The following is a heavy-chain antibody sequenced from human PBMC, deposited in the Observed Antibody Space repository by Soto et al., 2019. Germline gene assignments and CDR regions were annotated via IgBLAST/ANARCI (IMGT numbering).Heavy chain of an antibody. CDR1: GFTFSSYA. CDR3: AKNVIIRYYFDY. V-gene: IGHV3-23*01. Sequence: EVQLLESGGGLVQPGGSLRLSCAASGFTFSSYAMSWVRQAPAKGLEWVSAISGSGGSTYYADSVKGRFTISRDNSKNTLYLQMNSLRAEDTAVYYCAKNVIIRYYFDYWGQGTLVTVSS. J-gene: IGHJ4*02. D-gene: IGHD3-10*01. CDR2: ISGSGGST.